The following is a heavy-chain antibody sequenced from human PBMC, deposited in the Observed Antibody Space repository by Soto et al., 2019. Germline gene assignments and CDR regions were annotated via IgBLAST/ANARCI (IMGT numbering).Heavy chain of an antibody. CDR2: IYYNGNT. V-gene: IGHV4-39*01. CDR3: ARGFGGYSWFDP. J-gene: IGHJ5*02. CDR1: GGSLSSRDYY. Sequence: ETLSLTCSVSGGSLSSRDYYRAWLRQPPGKGLEWIATIYYNGNTYYNPSLKSRLTISVDTSKNQFSLKLTSVTAADTAIYYCARGFGGYSWFDPWGQGSLVTVSS. D-gene: IGHD5-12*01.